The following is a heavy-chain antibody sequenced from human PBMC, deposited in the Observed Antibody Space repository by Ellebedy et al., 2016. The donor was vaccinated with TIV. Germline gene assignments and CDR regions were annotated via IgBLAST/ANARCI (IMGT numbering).Heavy chain of an antibody. D-gene: IGHD2-15*01. J-gene: IGHJ4*02. CDR1: GGSISSYY. CDR2: IYYSGST. V-gene: IGHV4-59*01. CDR3: ARALGSCSGGSCYEVRLDY. Sequence: MPSETLSLTCTVSGGSISSYYWSWIRQPPGKGLEGIGYIYYSGSTNYNPSLKRRVTISVDTSKSQFSLKLSSVTAADTAVYYCARALGSCSGGSCYEVRLDYWGQGTLVTVSS.